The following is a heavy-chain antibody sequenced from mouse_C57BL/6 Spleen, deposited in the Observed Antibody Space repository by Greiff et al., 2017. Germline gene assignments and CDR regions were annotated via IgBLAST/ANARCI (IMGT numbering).Heavy chain of an antibody. CDR1: GFTFTDYY. V-gene: IGHV7-3*01. Sequence: EVNVVESGGGLVQPGGSLSLSCAASGFTFTDYYMSWVRQPPGKALEWLGFIRNKANGYTTEYSASVKGRFTISRDNSQSILYLQMNALRAEDSATYYCARYEGVYYFDYWGQGTTLTVSS. CDR2: IRNKANGYTT. J-gene: IGHJ2*01. CDR3: ARYEGVYYFDY.